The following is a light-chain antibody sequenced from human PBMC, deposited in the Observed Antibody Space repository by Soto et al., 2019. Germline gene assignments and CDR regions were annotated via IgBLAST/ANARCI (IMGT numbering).Light chain of an antibody. J-gene: IGKJ1*01. CDR2: GAS. V-gene: IGKV3-20*01. CDR3: QQYGSSPET. Sequence: IVLTQSPGTLSLSPGERATLSCRASQSVSSSSLAWYQQKPGQALRLLIYGASSRATGIPDRFSGSGSGTDFTLTISGLEPEDFAVYYCQQYGSSPETFGQGTKVEIK. CDR1: QSVSSSS.